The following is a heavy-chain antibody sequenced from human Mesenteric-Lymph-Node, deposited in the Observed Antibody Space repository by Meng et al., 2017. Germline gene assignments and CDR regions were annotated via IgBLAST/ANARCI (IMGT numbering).Heavy chain of an antibody. CDR3: ARGLYSGSYYSFGY. Sequence: SETLSLTCTVSGGSISSYYWSWTRQPPGKGLEWIGDIYYSGSTNYNPSLKSRVTISVDTSKNQFSLKLSSVTAADTAVYYCARGLYSGSYYSFGYWGQGTLVTVSS. CDR2: IYYSGST. V-gene: IGHV4-59*01. D-gene: IGHD1-26*01. J-gene: IGHJ4*02. CDR1: GGSISSYY.